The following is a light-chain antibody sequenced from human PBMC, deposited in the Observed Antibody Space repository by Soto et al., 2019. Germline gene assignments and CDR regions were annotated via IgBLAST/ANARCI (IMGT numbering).Light chain of an antibody. J-gene: IGKJ4*01. CDR2: DAS. CDR3: QQRSNWPLT. V-gene: IGKV3-11*01. CDR1: QSVSSY. Sequence: EIVLTQSPATLSLSPGERATLSCRASQSVSSYFAWYQQKPGQAPRLLIYDASNRATGIPARFSGSGSGTDFTLTMSSLEPEDFAVYYCQQRSNWPLTFGGGTKVEIK.